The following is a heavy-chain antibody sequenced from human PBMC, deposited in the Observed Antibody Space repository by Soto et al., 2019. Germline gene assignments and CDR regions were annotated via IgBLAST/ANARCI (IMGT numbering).Heavy chain of an antibody. CDR1: GYSFTNYG. CDR2: ISAYNGNT. Sequence: ASVKVSCKASGYSFTNYGITWVRQAPGQGPEWMGWISAYNGNTNYAQKLQGRVTMTTDTSTSTAYMELRSLRSDDTAVYYCARGRTAYYDFWSGYPHAFDIWGQGTMVTVSS. D-gene: IGHD3-3*01. V-gene: IGHV1-18*01. J-gene: IGHJ3*02. CDR3: ARGRTAYYDFWSGYPHAFDI.